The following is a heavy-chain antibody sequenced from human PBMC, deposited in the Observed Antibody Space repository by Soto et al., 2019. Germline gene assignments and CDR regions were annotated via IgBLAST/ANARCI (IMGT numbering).Heavy chain of an antibody. J-gene: IGHJ6*02. CDR2: IDPSDSYT. D-gene: IGHD6-13*01. Sequence: PGESLKISCKGSGYSFTSYWISWVRQMPGKGLEWMGRIDPSDSYTNYSPSFQGHVTISADKSISTAYLQWSSLKASDTAMYYCARLVAAAGTWEYYYGKDVWGQGTTVTVS. V-gene: IGHV5-10-1*01. CDR3: ARLVAAAGTWEYYYGKDV. CDR1: GYSFTSYW.